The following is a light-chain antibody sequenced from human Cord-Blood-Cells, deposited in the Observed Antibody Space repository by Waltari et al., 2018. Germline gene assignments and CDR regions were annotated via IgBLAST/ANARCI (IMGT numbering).Light chain of an antibody. CDR1: SSDVGSYNL. CDR3: CSYAGSSTWV. CDR2: EGS. Sequence: QSALPQPASVSGSPGQSITIPCTGTSSDVGSYNLVSWYQQHPGKAPKLMIYEGSKRPSGVSNRFSCSKSGNTASLTISGLQAEDEADYYCCSYAGSSTWVFGGGTKLTVL. V-gene: IGLV2-23*01. J-gene: IGLJ3*02.